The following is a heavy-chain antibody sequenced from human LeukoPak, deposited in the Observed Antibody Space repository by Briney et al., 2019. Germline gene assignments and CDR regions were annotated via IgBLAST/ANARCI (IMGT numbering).Heavy chain of an antibody. J-gene: IGHJ4*02. CDR3: FVGQGINC. D-gene: IGHD3-10*01. CDR2: ISWNSGDI. CDR1: GFIFDGCA. V-gene: IGHV3-9*01. Sequence: PGGSLRLSCAASGFIFDGCALHWVRQAPGKGLEWVSGISWNSGDIDYVGSVKGRFTISRDNAKDSLYLQMNSLRAEDTALYYCFVGQGINCWGQGTLVTVSP.